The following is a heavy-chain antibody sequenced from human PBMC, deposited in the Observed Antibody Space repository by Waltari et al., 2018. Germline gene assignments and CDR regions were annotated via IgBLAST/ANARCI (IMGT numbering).Heavy chain of an antibody. CDR1: GYTFTGSY. Sequence: QVQLVQSGAEVKNPGASVTVSCKASGYTFTGSYMHWVRQAPGQGLEWMGWINPNSGGTNYAQKFQGRVTMTRDTSISTAYMELSRLRSDDTAVYYCARDDSGYDLGWFDPWGQGTLVTVSS. D-gene: IGHD5-12*01. CDR3: ARDDSGYDLGWFDP. J-gene: IGHJ5*02. V-gene: IGHV1-2*02. CDR2: INPNSGGT.